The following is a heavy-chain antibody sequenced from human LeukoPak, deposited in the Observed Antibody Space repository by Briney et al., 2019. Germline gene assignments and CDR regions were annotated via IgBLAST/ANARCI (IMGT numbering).Heavy chain of an antibody. CDR1: GGTIRSHTYY. D-gene: IGHD6-19*01. Sequence: PSETLSLTCTVSGGTIRSHTYYWGWIRQPPGKGLAWVGSIHYSATTYYNPSLESRVTISVDTSRNQFSLRVSSVTAADTAIYYCVRHGNVVNGWSTNHFDPWGEGTLVTVSS. V-gene: IGHV4-39*01. CDR2: IHYSATT. J-gene: IGHJ5*02. CDR3: VRHGNVVNGWSTNHFDP.